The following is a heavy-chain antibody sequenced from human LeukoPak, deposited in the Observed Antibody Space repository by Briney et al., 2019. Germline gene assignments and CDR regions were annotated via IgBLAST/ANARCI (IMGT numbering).Heavy chain of an antibody. D-gene: IGHD7-27*01. CDR1: GFTFSSYG. V-gene: IGHV3-33*01. CDR3: ARESAGVLGISGSFDY. CDR2: IWYDGSNK. Sequence: PGGSLRLSCAASGFTFSSYGMHWVRQAPGKGLEWVAVIWYDGSNKYYADSVKGRFTISRDNSKNTLYLQMNSLRAEDTAVYYCARESAGVLGISGSFDYWGQGTLVTVSS. J-gene: IGHJ4*02.